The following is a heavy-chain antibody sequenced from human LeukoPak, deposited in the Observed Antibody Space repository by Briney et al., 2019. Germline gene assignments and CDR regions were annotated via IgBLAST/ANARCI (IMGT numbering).Heavy chain of an antibody. Sequence: GGSLRLSCAASGFTFSSYAMSWVRQTPGKGLEWVAAISGSGGSTYYADSVKGRFTISRDNSKNTLYLQMNSLRAEDTAVYYCAKDRNYYGSGMLRFCHWGQGTLVTVSS. V-gene: IGHV3-23*01. CDR3: AKDRNYYGSGMLRFCH. D-gene: IGHD3-10*01. CDR2: ISGSGGST. CDR1: GFTFSSYA. J-gene: IGHJ4*02.